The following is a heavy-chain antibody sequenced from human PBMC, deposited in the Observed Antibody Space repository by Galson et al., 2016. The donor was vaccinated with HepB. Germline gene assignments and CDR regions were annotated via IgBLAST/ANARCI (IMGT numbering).Heavy chain of an antibody. D-gene: IGHD2-8*01. CDR1: GFTFSSFD. CDR3: AKDGGWIPMVGHSEYFQH. Sequence: SLRLSCAVSGFTFSSFDMHWVRQAPGKGLEWVAVISFDGSNKYYVDSVKGRFTISRDNSRNTLYLQMNSLRDEDTAVYYCAKDGGWIPMVGHSEYFQHWGQGTLVTVSS. J-gene: IGHJ1*01. CDR2: ISFDGSNK. V-gene: IGHV3-30*18.